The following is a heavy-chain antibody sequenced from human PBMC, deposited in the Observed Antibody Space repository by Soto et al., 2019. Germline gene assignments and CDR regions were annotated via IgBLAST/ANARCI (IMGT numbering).Heavy chain of an antibody. V-gene: IGHV4-39*01. CDR3: ARHHDTNYYYVWGPRHPVDD. D-gene: IGHD3-16*01. CDR1: GGSISSSSYY. Sequence: SETLSLTCTVSGGSISSSSYYWGWIRQPPGKGLEWIGSIYYSGSTYYNPSLKSRVTISVDTSKNQFSLKLSSVTAADTAVYYCARHHDTNYYYVWGPRHPVDDWGQGTLVTVAS. CDR2: IYYSGST. J-gene: IGHJ4*02.